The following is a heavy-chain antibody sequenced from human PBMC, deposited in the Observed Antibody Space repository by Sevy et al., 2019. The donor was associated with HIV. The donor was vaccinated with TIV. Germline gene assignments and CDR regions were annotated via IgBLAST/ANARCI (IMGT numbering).Heavy chain of an antibody. CDR2: IYYSGST. Sequence: SETLSLTCTVSGGSISYSNYYWGWIRQPPGKGLKWTGSIYYSGSTYYNPSLKSRVIISVDTSKNQFSLKLSSVTAADTAVYYCARAYGSGSYFSYYGMDVWGQGTTVTVSS. V-gene: IGHV4-39*01. J-gene: IGHJ6*02. CDR3: ARAYGSGSYFSYYGMDV. CDR1: GGSISYSNYY. D-gene: IGHD3-10*01.